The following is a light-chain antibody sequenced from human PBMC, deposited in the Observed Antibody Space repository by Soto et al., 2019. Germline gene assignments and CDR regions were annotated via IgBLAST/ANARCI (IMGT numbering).Light chain of an antibody. CDR3: QQYGSSPPIT. CDR2: GAS. J-gene: IGKJ4*01. Sequence: EIVLTQSPGTLSLYPGEKAALSCRTSQSVSSSYLAWYQQKPGQAPRLLIYGASSRATGIPDRFSGSGSGTDFTLTISSLEPEDFAVYYCQQYGSSPPITFGGGTKVDIK. V-gene: IGKV3-20*01. CDR1: QSVSSSY.